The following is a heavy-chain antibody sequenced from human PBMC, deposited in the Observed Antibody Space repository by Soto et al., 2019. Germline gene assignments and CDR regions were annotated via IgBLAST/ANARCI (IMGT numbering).Heavy chain of an antibody. CDR1: GFPFSCCA. Sequence: EVQLLESGGGLVQPGGSLRLSCAASGFPFSCCAMSWVRQAPGKGLEWVSTIHGGGDSTHYTDSVKGRFTISRDNSRNTLSLQMNSLRAEDTAIYYCAQNRGSGSSSTWSFDVWGRGTLVTVSS. J-gene: IGHJ2*01. V-gene: IGHV3-23*01. D-gene: IGHD1-26*01. CDR2: IHGGGDST. CDR3: AQNRGSGSSSTWSFDV.